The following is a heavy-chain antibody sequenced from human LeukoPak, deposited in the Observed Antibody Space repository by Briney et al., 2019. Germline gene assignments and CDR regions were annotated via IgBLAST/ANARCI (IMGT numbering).Heavy chain of an antibody. CDR3: AISYDDSLSGGFDY. CDR1: GFTFSSYA. J-gene: IGHJ4*02. CDR2: LSGSGGST. V-gene: IGHV3-23*01. Sequence: PGGSLRLSCAASGFTFSSYAMNWVRQAPGKGLEWVSALSGSGGSTYYADSVRGRFTISRENSKNTLYLQMNSLRAEDTAVYYCAISYDDSLSGGFDYWGQGTLVTVSS. D-gene: IGHD3-22*01.